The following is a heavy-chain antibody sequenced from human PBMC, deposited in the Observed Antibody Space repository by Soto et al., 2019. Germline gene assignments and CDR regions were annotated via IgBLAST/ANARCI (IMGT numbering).Heavy chain of an antibody. CDR1: GGSISRSSYY. J-gene: IGHJ5*02. CDR3: ARSGLHYSSGCYSWFDP. CDR2: IYFSGNT. D-gene: IGHD6-19*01. Sequence: QLQLQESGPGLVKPSETLSLTCSVSGGSISRSSYYWGWIRQPPGKGLEWIGTIYFSGNTYFNPSLKSRVTISVDTSKNQFSLKLSSVTAADTAMYFCARSGLHYSSGCYSWFDPWGQGTLVTVSS. V-gene: IGHV4-39*01.